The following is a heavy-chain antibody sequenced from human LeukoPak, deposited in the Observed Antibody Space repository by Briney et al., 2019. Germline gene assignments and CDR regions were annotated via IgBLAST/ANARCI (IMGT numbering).Heavy chain of an antibody. CDR1: GFTFGDYA. J-gene: IGHJ4*02. V-gene: IGHV3-49*04. Sequence: GGSLRLSCTTSGFTFGDYAMSWVRQAPGKGLEWVSFIRRKAHGGTTEYAASVKGRFSSSRDDSKSIAYLQMNSLKTEDTAVYFCTRVTYYYDNSGYFHFDSWGQGSLVTVSS. D-gene: IGHD3-22*01. CDR3: TRVTYYYDNSGYFHFDS. CDR2: IRRKAHGGTT.